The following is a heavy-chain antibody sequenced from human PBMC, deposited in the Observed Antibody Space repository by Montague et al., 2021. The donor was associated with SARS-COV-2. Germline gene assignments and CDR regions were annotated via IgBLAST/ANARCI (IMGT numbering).Heavy chain of an antibody. J-gene: IGHJ6*02. Sequence: SRRLSCAASGANFRSYVMSWVRQVPGKGLEWVSGIYSDESHTNYADSVKGRFTISRDNSKNMVYLEMSHLRAEDTAVYYCASQDYDTLTGFRYHYYGMDVWGQGTTVTVSS. CDR3: ASQDYDTLTGFRYHYYGMDV. CDR2: IYSDESHT. V-gene: IGHV3-23*03. D-gene: IGHD3-9*01. CDR1: GANFRSYV.